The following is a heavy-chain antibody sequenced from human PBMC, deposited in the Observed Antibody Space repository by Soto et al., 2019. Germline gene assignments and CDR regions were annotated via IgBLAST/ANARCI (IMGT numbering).Heavy chain of an antibody. Sequence: QVQLVQSGAEVKKPGASVKLSCKASGYTFITYWMHWVRQAPGQGLEWMGLIKPRGGDTTYAQGFQGRVTMTRDTSTSTVYMELTSLTSEDTAVYYCTTGGGKGYDHWGQGTPVTVSS. D-gene: IGHD5-12*01. J-gene: IGHJ4*02. CDR2: IKPRGGDT. V-gene: IGHV1-46*03. CDR1: GYTFITYW. CDR3: TTGGGKGYDH.